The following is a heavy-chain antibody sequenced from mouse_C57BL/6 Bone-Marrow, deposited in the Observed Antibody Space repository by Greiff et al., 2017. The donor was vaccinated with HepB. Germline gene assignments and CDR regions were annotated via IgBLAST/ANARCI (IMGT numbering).Heavy chain of an antibody. Sequence: EVNVVESGGGLVQPGESLKLSCESNEYEFPSHDMSWVRKTPEKRLELVAAINSDGGSTYYPDTMERRFIISRDNTKKTLYLQMSRLRSEDTALYYLAWFYYGSSLPAWFAYWGQGTLVTVSA. CDR2: INSDGGST. CDR1: EYEFPSHD. CDR3: AWFYYGSSLPAWFAY. D-gene: IGHD1-1*01. J-gene: IGHJ3*01. V-gene: IGHV5-2*01.